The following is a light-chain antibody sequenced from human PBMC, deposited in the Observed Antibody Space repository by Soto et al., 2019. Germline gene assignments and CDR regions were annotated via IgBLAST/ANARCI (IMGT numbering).Light chain of an antibody. CDR2: AAS. J-gene: IGKJ1*01. CDR1: QSISSY. CDR3: QQSYSTPRT. Sequence: DIQMTQSPSSLSASVGDRVTITCRASQSISSYLNWYQQKPGKATKLLIYAASSLQSGVPSRFSGSGSGIDFTLTISSLQPEEFATYYCQQSYSTPRTFGQGTKVEIK. V-gene: IGKV1-39*01.